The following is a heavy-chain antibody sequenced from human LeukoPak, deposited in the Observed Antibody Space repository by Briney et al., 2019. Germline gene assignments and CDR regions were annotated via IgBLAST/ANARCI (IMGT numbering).Heavy chain of an antibody. CDR2: IYYSGST. D-gene: IGHD1/OR15-1a*01. CDR1: GGSISSYY. V-gene: IGHV4-59*01. Sequence: KSSETLSLTCTVSGGSISSYYWSWIRQPPGKGLEWIGYIYYSGSTNYNPSLKSRVTISVDTSKNQFSLKLSSVTAADTAVYYCARAQILRITGTALGWYFDLWAVAPWSLSPQ. CDR3: ARAQILRITGTALGWYFDL. J-gene: IGHJ2*01.